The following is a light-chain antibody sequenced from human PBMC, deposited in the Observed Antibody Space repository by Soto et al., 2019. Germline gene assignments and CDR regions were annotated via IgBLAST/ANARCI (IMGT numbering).Light chain of an antibody. Sequence: QSALTQPASVSGSPGQSITISCTGTSSDVGGYDYVSWYQQHPGKVPKLMIYEVFRRPSGISDRFSGSKSGNTASLTISGLQAEDEADYYCCSYTTTSTFVFGGGTKVIVL. CDR2: EVF. CDR3: CSYTTTSTFV. J-gene: IGLJ2*01. CDR1: SSDVGGYDY. V-gene: IGLV2-14*03.